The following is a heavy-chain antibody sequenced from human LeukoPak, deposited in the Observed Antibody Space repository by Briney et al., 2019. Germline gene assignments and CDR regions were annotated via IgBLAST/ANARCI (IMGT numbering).Heavy chain of an antibody. CDR1: GGSFSGYY. Sequence: PSETLSLTCAVYGGSFSGYYCSGIRQPPGKGLEWIGEINHIGSTNYNPSLTSRVTISVDTAKNPFSLKLSPVTPPDTAVYFCARAPDSSHYIVDYRGEGTMVTVSS. CDR2: INHIGST. V-gene: IGHV4-34*01. CDR3: ARAPDSSHYIVDY. D-gene: IGHD3-22*01. J-gene: IGHJ4*02.